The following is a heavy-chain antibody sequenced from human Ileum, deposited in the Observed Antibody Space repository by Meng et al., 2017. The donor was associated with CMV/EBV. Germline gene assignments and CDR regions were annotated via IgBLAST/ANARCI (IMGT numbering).Heavy chain of an antibody. CDR2: INTNTGNP. V-gene: IGHV7-4-1*02. J-gene: IGHJ4*02. CDR3: TRGDGDHSSKFDY. D-gene: IGHD5-24*01. CDR1: GYSFITYG. Sequence: CKTSGYSFITYGINWVRQAPGQRLEWMRWINTNTGNPTYAQDFTGRFVFSLDTSVSTTYLQINSLRTEDSAVYYCTRGDGDHSSKFDYWGQGTLVTVSS.